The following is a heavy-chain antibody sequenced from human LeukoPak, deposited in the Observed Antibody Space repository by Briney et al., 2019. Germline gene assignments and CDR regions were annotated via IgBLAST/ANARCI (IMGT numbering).Heavy chain of an antibody. V-gene: IGHV3-74*01. CDR3: VRDFRSADY. J-gene: IGHJ4*02. Sequence: GGSLRLSCAASGFTFSSYCMHWVRQAPGKGPMWVSRICPDGTVTNYADSVKARFIISRDNARNTVYLQMNSLRVEDTAVYYCVRDFRSADYWGQGTLVTVS. CDR2: ICPDGTVT. CDR1: GFTFSSYC.